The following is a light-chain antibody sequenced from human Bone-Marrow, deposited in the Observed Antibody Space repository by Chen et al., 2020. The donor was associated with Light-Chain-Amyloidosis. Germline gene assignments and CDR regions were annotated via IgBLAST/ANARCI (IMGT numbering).Light chain of an antibody. V-gene: IGLV3-25*03. J-gene: IGLJ2*01. CDR1: ALSKQY. CDR2: DDN. Sequence: SYALTPPPSVSVSPGKTARIPCSGDALSKQYAYWYQQRPGQAPVLVIFDDNKRPSGIPERFSGSSSGKTLSLTISGVQAEDEADYYCQSTDATGSYVVFGGGTKLTVL. CDR3: QSTDATGSYVV.